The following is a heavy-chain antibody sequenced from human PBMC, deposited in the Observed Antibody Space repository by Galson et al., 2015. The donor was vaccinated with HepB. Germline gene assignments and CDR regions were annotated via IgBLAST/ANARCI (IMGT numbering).Heavy chain of an antibody. CDR3: AKDVYSWGAVGTIDY. CDR2: ISPDGSYR. Sequence: SLRLSCAASGLNFHHYAMHWVRQAPGKGLDWLAAISPDGSYRPYADSVKGRFTISRDNPDNTLSLQMNSLRPEDTAIYYCAKDVYSWGAVGTIDYWGRGTLVTVSS. D-gene: IGHD6-13*01. V-gene: IGHV3-30*18. CDR1: GLNFHHYA. J-gene: IGHJ4*02.